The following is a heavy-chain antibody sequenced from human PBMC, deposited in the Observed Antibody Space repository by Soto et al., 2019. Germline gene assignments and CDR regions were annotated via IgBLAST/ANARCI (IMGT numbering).Heavy chain of an antibody. J-gene: IGHJ5*02. Sequence: PSXTLSLTCTVSGGSISSYYWSWIRQPPGKGLEWIGYIYYSGSTNYNPSLKSRVTISVDKSKNQFSLKLSSVTAADTAVYYCARAYDYSSNWFDPWGQGTLVTVSS. V-gene: IGHV4-59*12. D-gene: IGHD4-4*01. CDR3: ARAYDYSSNWFDP. CDR1: GGSISSYY. CDR2: IYYSGST.